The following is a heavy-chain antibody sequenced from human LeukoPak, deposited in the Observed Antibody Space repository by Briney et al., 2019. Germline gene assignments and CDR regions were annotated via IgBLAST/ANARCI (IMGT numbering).Heavy chain of an antibody. J-gene: IGHJ4*02. CDR1: GFTFSNAW. CDR3: AARQQRNTNGDF. CDR2: IYSGGGT. V-gene: IGHV3-53*01. D-gene: IGHD1-1*01. Sequence: GGSLRLSCAASGFTFSNAWMTWVRQAPGKGLEWVSVIYSGGGTYYADSVKGRFTISRDNSKNTLYLQMNSLRVEDTAVYYCAARQQRNTNGDFWGQGTLVTVSS.